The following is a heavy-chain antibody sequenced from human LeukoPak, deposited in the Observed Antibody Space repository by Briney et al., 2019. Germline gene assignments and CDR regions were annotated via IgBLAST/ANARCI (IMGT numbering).Heavy chain of an antibody. D-gene: IGHD3-22*01. CDR1: GYTFTSYD. J-gene: IGHJ4*02. V-gene: IGHV1-8*03. Sequence: ASVTVSCTASGYTFTSYDINWVRQAPGQGLEWMGWMNPNSGNTGYAQKFQGRVTITRNTSISTAYMELSSLRSEDTAVYYCARGPSLYHYDSSGYWPPDYWGQGTLVTVSS. CDR3: ARGPSLYHYDSSGYWPPDY. CDR2: MNPNSGNT.